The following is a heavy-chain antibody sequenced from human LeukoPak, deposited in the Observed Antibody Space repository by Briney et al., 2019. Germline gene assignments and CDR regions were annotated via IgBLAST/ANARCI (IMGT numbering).Heavy chain of an antibody. V-gene: IGHV3-30-3*01. J-gene: IGHJ4*02. D-gene: IGHD6-6*01. Sequence: GGSLRLSCAASGFTFSSYAMHWVRQAPGKGLEWVAVISYDGSNTYYADSVKGRFTISRDNSKNTLYLQMNSLRAEDTAVYYCASLSRGSSSGTFWDYWGQGTLVTVSS. CDR3: ASLSRGSSSGTFWDY. CDR2: ISYDGSNT. CDR1: GFTFSSYA.